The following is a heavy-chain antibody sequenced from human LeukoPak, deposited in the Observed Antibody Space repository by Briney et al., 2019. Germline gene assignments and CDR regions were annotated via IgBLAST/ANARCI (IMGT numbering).Heavy chain of an antibody. Sequence: SETLSLTCTVSGGSISSGDYYWSWIRQPPGKGLEWIVYIYYSGTTYYNPSLKSRVTISVDTSKNQFSLKLSSVTAADTAVYYCARGEVITFGGVIAAFDYWGQGTLVTVSS. CDR3: ARGEVITFGGVIAAFDY. J-gene: IGHJ4*02. CDR1: GGSISSGDYY. D-gene: IGHD3-16*02. CDR2: IYYSGTT. V-gene: IGHV4-30-4*01.